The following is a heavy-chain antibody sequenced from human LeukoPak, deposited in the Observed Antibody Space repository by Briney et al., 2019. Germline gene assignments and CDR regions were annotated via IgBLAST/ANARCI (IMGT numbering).Heavy chain of an antibody. Sequence: GGSLRLSCAASGFTFSSYAMNWIRQAPGKGLEWVSYISSRGSTMYYADSVKGRFTISRDNAKNSLYLQMNSLTAEDTAVYYCAREVMTTLVDWGQGTLVTVSS. J-gene: IGHJ4*02. D-gene: IGHD3-22*01. CDR2: ISSRGSTM. V-gene: IGHV3-48*04. CDR3: AREVMTTLVD. CDR1: GFTFSSYA.